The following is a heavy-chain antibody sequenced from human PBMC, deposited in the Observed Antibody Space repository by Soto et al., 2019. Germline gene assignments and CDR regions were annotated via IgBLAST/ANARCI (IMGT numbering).Heavy chain of an antibody. CDR2: INSDGSST. D-gene: IGHD1-26*01. J-gene: IGHJ3*02. CDR3: ARDGYSGSYLGVFDI. CDR1: GVTFSSYW. Sequence: PGGSLRLSCAASGVTFSSYWMHWVRKAPGKGLVWVSRINSDGSSTSYADSVKGRFTISRDNAKNTLYLQMNSLRGEDTAVYYCARDGYSGSYLGVFDIWGQGTMVTVSS. V-gene: IGHV3-74*01.